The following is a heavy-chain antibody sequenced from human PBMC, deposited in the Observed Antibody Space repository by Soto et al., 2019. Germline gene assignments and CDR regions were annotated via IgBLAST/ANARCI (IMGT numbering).Heavy chain of an antibody. D-gene: IGHD6-13*01. CDR2: INHSGST. V-gene: IGHV4-34*01. J-gene: IGHJ5*02. CDR1: GGSFSGYY. Sequence: PSETLSLTCAVYGGSFSGYYWSWIRQPPGKGLEWIGEINHSGSTNYNPSLKSRVTISVDTSKNQFSLKLSSVTAADTAVYYCARRQGRYSRSWNNWFDPWGQGTLVTVSS. CDR3: ARRQGRYSRSWNNWFDP.